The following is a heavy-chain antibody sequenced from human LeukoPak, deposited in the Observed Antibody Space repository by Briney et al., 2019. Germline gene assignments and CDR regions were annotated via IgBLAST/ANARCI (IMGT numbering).Heavy chain of an antibody. Sequence: LGESLKISCKGSGYSSASFWIGWVRQMPGKGLEWMGIIYPGDSDTRYSPSFQGQVTISADKSISTTYVQWSSLKASDTAMYYCASIVVAAAGRGYYYYGMDVWGQGTTVTVSS. J-gene: IGHJ6*02. V-gene: IGHV5-51*01. CDR1: GYSSASFW. CDR3: ASIVVAAAGRGYYYYGMDV. D-gene: IGHD6-13*01. CDR2: IYPGDSDT.